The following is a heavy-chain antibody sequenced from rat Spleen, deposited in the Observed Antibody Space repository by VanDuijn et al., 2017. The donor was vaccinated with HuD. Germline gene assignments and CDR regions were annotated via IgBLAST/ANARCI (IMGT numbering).Heavy chain of an antibody. CDR3: ARIPSDVYYHVPFDY. CDR1: GFTFSNYY. J-gene: IGHJ2*01. D-gene: IGHD1-12*03. V-gene: IGHV5-25*01. Sequence: EVHLVESGGGLVQPGRSLKLSCAASGFTFSNYYMAWVRQAPKKGLEWVATISTSGSRTYYPDSVKGRFTISRDNAKSSLYLQMNSLKSEDTATYYCARIPSDVYYHVPFDYGGQGVMVTVSS. CDR2: ISTSGSRT.